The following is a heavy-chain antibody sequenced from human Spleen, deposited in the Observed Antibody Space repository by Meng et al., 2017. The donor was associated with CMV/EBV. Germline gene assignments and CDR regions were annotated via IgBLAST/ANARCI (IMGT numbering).Heavy chain of an antibody. CDR1: GGSFSDHY. V-gene: IGHV4-34*01. D-gene: IGHD3-3*01. CDR3: ARVGVVLVAVDY. J-gene: IGHJ4*02. Sequence: SETLSLTCAVYGGSFSDHYWSWIRQSPGKGLEWIGEINHRGSPNYKPSLRSRVTISVDTSKNQFSLKLRSVTDADTAVYYCARVGVVLVAVDYWGRGTLVTVSS. CDR2: INHRGSP.